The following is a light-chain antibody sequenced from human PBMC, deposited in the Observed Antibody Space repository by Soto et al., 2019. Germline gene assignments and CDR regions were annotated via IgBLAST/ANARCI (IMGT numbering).Light chain of an antibody. CDR3: CSYAGSYSYV. CDR2: DVS. CDR1: SSDVGGYNY. J-gene: IGLJ1*01. Sequence: QSVLTQPRSVSGSPGQSVTISCTGTSSDVGGYNYVSWYQEQPGKAPKLMIYDVSKRPSGVPDRFSGSKSDNTASLTISGLQAEDEADYYCCSYAGSYSYVFGTGTKLTVL. V-gene: IGLV2-11*01.